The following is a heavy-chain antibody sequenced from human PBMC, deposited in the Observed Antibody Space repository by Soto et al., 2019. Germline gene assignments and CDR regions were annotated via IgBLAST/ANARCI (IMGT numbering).Heavy chain of an antibody. CDR3: ARGGYGYFDY. V-gene: IGHV4-61*01. Sequence: PSETLSLTCTVSGGSVSSGSNYWSWIRQPPGKGLEWIGYIYYSGSTNYNPSLKSRVTISVDTSKNQFSLKLSSVTAADTAVYYCARGGYGYFDYWGQGTLVTVSS. J-gene: IGHJ4*02. CDR2: IYYSGST. D-gene: IGHD5-18*01. CDR1: GGSVSSGSNY.